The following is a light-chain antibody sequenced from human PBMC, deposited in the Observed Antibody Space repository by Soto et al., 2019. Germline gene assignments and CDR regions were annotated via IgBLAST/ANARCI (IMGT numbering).Light chain of an antibody. CDR1: SSDVGGYKY. J-gene: IGLJ2*01. Sequence: QSVLTQPASVSGSPGQSITISCTGTSSDVGGYKYVSWYQQHPGKAPKLMLYEVSNRPSGVSNRFSGSKSGNTASLTISGLQAEDEADYYCSSYTSSTTPHVVFGGGTKLTVL. CDR3: SSYTSSTTPHVV. V-gene: IGLV2-14*01. CDR2: EVS.